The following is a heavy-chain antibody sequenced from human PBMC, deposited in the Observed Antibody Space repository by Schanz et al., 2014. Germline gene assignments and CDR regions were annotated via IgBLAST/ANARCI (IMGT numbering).Heavy chain of an antibody. J-gene: IGHJ4*02. D-gene: IGHD3-10*01. V-gene: IGHV1-69*02. CDR1: EGTLSTYT. Sequence: QVQLVQSGAEVKKPGSSVKVSCKASEGTLSTYTISWGRQPPGQGLEWMGRIISILGIPNYAQKFQGRVTFTADKSTSTAYMELSSLKSEDTAVYYCARGSPENMIRGELDYWGQGTLVTVSS. CDR2: IISILGIP. CDR3: ARGSPENMIRGELDY.